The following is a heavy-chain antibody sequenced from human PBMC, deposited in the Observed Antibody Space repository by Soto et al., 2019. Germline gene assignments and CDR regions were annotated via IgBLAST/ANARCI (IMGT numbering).Heavy chain of an antibody. J-gene: IGHJ4*02. CDR3: AKGGSSSSGDYFDY. Sequence: QVQLVESGGGVVQPGRSLRLSCAASGVTFSCCGMHWVRQAPGKGRERVAVISYAGSKTYYGDSVKGRFTIARDNSKNTLYLQMNSLRAEDTAVYYCAKGGSSSSGDYFDYWGQGTLVTFSS. D-gene: IGHD6-6*01. CDR2: ISYAGSKT. V-gene: IGHV3-30*18. CDR1: GVTFSCCG.